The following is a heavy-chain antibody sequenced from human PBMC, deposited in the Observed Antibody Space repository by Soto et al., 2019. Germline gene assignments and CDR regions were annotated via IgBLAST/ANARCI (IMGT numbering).Heavy chain of an antibody. CDR1: GYTFSSYG. Sequence: ASVKVSCKASGYTFSSYGISWVRQAPGQGLEWMGLISGYDGNTNYAQKFQGRVTMTMDTSTSTAYMELRSLRSDDTAVYYCARKIGGIYPDDYWDKGTLGTVFS. V-gene: IGHV1-18*04. J-gene: IGHJ4*02. D-gene: IGHD1-26*01. CDR2: ISGYDGNT. CDR3: ARKIGGIYPDDY.